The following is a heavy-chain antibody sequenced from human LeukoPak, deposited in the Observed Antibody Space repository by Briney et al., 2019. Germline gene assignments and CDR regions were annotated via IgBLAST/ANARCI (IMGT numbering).Heavy chain of an antibody. CDR3: ASLPSGNAFDI. Sequence: PGGSMRLSCAASGCTFSAYGMTWVRQAPGKGLDWVSTISSNGGTTSYADFVKGRFTISRDNSRDTLYLQMNSLRAEDTGIYYCASLPSGNAFDIWGQGIIVTVSS. CDR2: ISSNGGTT. V-gene: IGHV3-23*01. CDR1: GCTFSAYG. D-gene: IGHD5/OR15-5a*01. J-gene: IGHJ3*02.